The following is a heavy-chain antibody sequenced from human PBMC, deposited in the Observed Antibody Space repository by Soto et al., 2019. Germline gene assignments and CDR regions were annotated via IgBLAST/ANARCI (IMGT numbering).Heavy chain of an antibody. CDR2: VLPVSAPP. V-gene: IGHV1-69*13. CDR1: GGTINNYA. J-gene: IGHJ4*02. D-gene: IGHD3-3*01. CDR3: TTDSNYDVSNSF. Sequence: GASVTVSCKASGGTINNYALNWVRQAPGQGLEWMGGVLPVSAPPDYAQKIQGRVSITADHSTSTVYMELSRLKSDDTAVYFCTTDSNYDVSNSFWGQGTLVTVSS.